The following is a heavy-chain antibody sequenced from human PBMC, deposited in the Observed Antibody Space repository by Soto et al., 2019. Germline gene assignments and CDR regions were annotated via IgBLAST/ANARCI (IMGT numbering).Heavy chain of an antibody. V-gene: IGHV1-69*06. Sequence: SVKVSCKASGGTFSSYAISWVRQAPGQGLEWMGGIIPIFGTANYPQKFQGRVTITADKSTRTAYMELSSLRSEDTAVYYCASRPPGIAVVAATHPYYYYGMDVWGQGTTVTV. CDR1: GGTFSSYA. CDR2: IIPIFGTA. CDR3: ASRPPGIAVVAATHPYYYYGMDV. D-gene: IGHD2-15*01. J-gene: IGHJ6*02.